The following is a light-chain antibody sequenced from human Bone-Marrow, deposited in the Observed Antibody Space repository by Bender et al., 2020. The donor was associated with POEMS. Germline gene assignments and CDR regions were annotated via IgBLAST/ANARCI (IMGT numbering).Light chain of an antibody. V-gene: IGLV3-1*01. Sequence: SYELTQAPSVSVSPGQTATITCSGEKLEDKYASWYQQKPGQSPVMVIYQDNKRPSGIPERFSGSNSGNTATLTITGTQAMDEADYYCQAWDSSLRVFGGGTKLTVL. CDR3: QAWDSSLRV. J-gene: IGLJ3*02. CDR1: KLEDKY. CDR2: QDN.